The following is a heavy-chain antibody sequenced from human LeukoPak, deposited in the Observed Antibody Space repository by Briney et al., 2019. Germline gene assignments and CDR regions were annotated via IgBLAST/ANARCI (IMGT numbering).Heavy chain of an antibody. CDR3: TRDAALVPGKNF. CDR1: GFTFSDYY. J-gene: IGHJ4*02. CDR2: ISYSGSTL. D-gene: IGHD6-19*01. Sequence: PGGSLGLSCAASGFTFSDYYMSWIRQAPGKGLEWVSYISYSGSTLYYADSVKGRFTMSRDNAKNSVYLQMNSLRAEDTAVYYCTRDAALVPGKNFWGQGTLVTVSS. V-gene: IGHV3-11*04.